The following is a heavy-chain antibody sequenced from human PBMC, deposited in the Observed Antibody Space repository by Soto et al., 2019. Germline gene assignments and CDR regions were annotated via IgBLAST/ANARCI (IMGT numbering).Heavy chain of an antibody. J-gene: IGHJ4*02. CDR3: ARDIGSYAYAEGY. CDR1: GGSINSYW. D-gene: IGHD2-2*01. CDR2: VYSSGTT. V-gene: IGHV4-4*07. Sequence: PSETLSLTCSVSGGSINSYWWSWIRQPAGKGLEWIGRVYSSGTTDYNPSLNIRATMSVETSKNQFSLMLISVTAADTAVYYCARDIGSYAYAEGYWGQGIQVPVSS.